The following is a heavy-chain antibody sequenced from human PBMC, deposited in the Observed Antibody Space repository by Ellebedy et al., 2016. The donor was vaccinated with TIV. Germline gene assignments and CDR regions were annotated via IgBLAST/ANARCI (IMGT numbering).Heavy chain of an antibody. Sequence: GGSLRLSXAASGFSFDDYAMHWVRQAPGKGLEWVSGISWNSGSIGYADSVKGRFTISRDNAKNSLYLQMNSLGAEDTALYYCAKDRDDSSGYFSQFDYWGQGTLVTVSS. J-gene: IGHJ4*02. CDR1: GFSFDDYA. D-gene: IGHD3-22*01. V-gene: IGHV3-9*01. CDR3: AKDRDDSSGYFSQFDY. CDR2: ISWNSGSI.